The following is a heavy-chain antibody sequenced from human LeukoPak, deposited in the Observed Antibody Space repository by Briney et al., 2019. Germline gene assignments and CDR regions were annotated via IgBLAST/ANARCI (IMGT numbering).Heavy chain of an antibody. CDR1: GYTFTSYY. J-gene: IGHJ5*02. Sequence: ASVKVSCKASGYTFTSYYMHWVRQAPGQGLEWMGIINPSGGSTSYAQKFQGRVTMTRDMSTSTVYMELSSLRSEDTAVYYCARTSIMFFGREDWFDPWGQGTLVTVSS. D-gene: IGHD3-16*01. V-gene: IGHV1-46*01. CDR3: ARTSIMFFGREDWFDP. CDR2: INPSGGST.